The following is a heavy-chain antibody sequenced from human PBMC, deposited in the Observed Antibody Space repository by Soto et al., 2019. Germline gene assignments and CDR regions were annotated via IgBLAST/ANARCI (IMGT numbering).Heavy chain of an antibody. CDR3: AREPGVSSGWYVDY. CDR2: ITSSSSYI. D-gene: IGHD6-19*01. V-gene: IGHV3-21*01. CDR1: GFTFSSHS. Sequence: GGSLRLSCAASGFTFSSHSMNWVRQAPGKGLEWVSSITSSSSYINYADSVKGRFTISRDNAKTSLYLQMNSLRAEATAVYYCAREPGVSSGWYVDYWGQGTLVTVSS. J-gene: IGHJ4*02.